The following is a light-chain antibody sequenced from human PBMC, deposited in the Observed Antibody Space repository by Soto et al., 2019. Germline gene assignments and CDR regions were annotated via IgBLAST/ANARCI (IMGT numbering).Light chain of an antibody. CDR1: QNIRSS. J-gene: IGKJ2*01. CDR2: DAS. Sequence: AQSPASLSASPGGGVTLFCRGSQNIRSSLAWYQQRPGQAPRLLIYDASTRATGIPPRFSGGGSGTEFTVTISSLQSEDFAIYYCQQYDIWPPYTFGQGTKGDIK. V-gene: IGKV3-15*01. CDR3: QQYDIWPPYT.